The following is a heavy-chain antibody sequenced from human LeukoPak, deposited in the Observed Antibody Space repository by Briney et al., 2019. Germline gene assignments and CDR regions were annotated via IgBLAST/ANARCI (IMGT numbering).Heavy chain of an antibody. CDR3: AKESGDCSGGSCYPLLY. Sequence: GGSLRLSCAASGFSSYAMNWVRQAPGKGLEWVSGISGSGGSTYYADSVEGRFTISRDNSKNTLYLQMNSLRAEDTAVYYCAKESGDCSGGSCYPLLYWGQGTLVTVSS. CDR1: GFSSYA. J-gene: IGHJ4*02. CDR2: ISGSGGST. D-gene: IGHD2-15*01. V-gene: IGHV3-23*01.